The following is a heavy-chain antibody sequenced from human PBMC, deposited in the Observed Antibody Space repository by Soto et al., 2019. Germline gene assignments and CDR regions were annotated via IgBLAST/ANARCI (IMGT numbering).Heavy chain of an antibody. CDR1: RFTFTSYA. V-gene: IGHV3-23*01. J-gene: IGHJ4*02. Sequence: GGSMRLSCVASRFTFTSYAMSWVRQAPGKGLEWVAAISASGGATIHADSVKGRLTISRDNSKNTLYLQMNSLRAEDTAVYYCAKDVEGGSLFRGAFDYWGQGTQVTVSS. D-gene: IGHD1-26*01. CDR3: AKDVEGGSLFRGAFDY. CDR2: ISASGGAT.